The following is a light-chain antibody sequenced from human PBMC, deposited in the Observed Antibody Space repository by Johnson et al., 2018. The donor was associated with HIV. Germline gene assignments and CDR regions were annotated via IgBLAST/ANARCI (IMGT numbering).Light chain of an antibody. CDR1: SSNIGNNY. Sequence: SVLTQPPSMSAAPVQQVTISCSGSSSNIGNNYVSWYQQFPGTAPKLLIYDNNKRPSGIPDRFSGSKSGTSATLGITGLQTGDEADYYCGRWDDSLSTYVFGTGTKVTVL. CDR3: GRWDDSLSTYV. J-gene: IGLJ1*01. V-gene: IGLV1-51*01. CDR2: DNN.